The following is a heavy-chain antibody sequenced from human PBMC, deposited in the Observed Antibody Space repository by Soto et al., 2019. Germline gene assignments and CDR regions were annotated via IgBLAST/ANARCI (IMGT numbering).Heavy chain of an antibody. CDR1: GFTFSSSA. Sequence: EVQLLESGGGLVQPGGSLRLSCAASGFTFSSSAMTWVRQAPGKGLEWVSVISDSGGLTYYADSVKGRFTISRDDSKSTLYLQMNSLSAEDTAVYYCAERVHYDFNVWGQGKMVSVSS. CDR3: AERVHYDFNV. CDR2: ISDSGGLT. D-gene: IGHD6-13*01. J-gene: IGHJ3*01. V-gene: IGHV3-23*01.